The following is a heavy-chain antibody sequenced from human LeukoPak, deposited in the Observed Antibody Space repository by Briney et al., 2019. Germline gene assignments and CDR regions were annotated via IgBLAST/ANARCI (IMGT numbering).Heavy chain of an antibody. V-gene: IGHV3-30*02. CDR2: VRYDGSNE. J-gene: IGHJ4*02. D-gene: IGHD3-10*01. CDR1: GFTFSNYG. Sequence: GGSLRLSCAASGFTFSNYGMHWVRQAPGKGLEWVAFVRYDGSNEYYADSVKGRFTISRDNSKKTLYLETNSLRPEDTAVYYCAKDEGRSDRYGSGSYPPYWGQGTLVTVSS. CDR3: AKDEGRSDRYGSGSYPPY.